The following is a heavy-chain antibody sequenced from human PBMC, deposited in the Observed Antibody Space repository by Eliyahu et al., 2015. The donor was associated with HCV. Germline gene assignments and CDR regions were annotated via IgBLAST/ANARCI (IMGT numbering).Heavy chain of an antibody. J-gene: IGHJ4*02. D-gene: IGHD3-10*01. CDR1: GFTFXTYG. Sequence: EVQLVESGGGLVQPGGSLRLSCAAXGFTFXTYGMRWVRQAPGKGLEWVAKIKQDGSDKYSVDSVKGRFTISRDNAKNSLYLQMNSLRAEDTAVYFCARIQWADGWFREIDFWGQGTLVTVSS. CDR2: IKQDGSDK. CDR3: ARIQWADGWFREIDF. V-gene: IGHV3-7*01.